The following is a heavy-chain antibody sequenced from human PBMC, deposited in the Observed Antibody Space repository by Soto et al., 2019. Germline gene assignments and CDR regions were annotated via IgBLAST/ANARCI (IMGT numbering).Heavy chain of an antibody. CDR2: ISSSSSYI. J-gene: IGHJ4*02. CDR3: ASFPPPRTTGTTFSY. V-gene: IGHV3-21*01. D-gene: IGHD1-1*01. Sequence: GGSLRLSCAASGFTFSSYSMNWVRQAPGKGLEWVSSISSSSSYIYYADSVKGRFTISRDNAKNSLYLQMNSLRAEDTAVYYCASFPPPRTTGTTFSYWGQGTLVTVSS. CDR1: GFTFSSYS.